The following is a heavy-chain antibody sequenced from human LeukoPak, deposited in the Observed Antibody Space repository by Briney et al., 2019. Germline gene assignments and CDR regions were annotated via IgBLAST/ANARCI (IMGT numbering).Heavy chain of an antibody. CDR2: ISGSGGST. CDR3: AKGLAVAGHFDY. Sequence: GGSLRLSCAASGFTFSSHAMSWVRQAPGKGLEWVSAISGSGGSTYYADSVKGRFTIPRDKSKNTLYLRMNSLRAEDTAVYYCAKGLAVAGHFDYWGQGTLVTVSS. V-gene: IGHV3-23*01. J-gene: IGHJ4*02. D-gene: IGHD6-19*01. CDR1: GFTFSSHA.